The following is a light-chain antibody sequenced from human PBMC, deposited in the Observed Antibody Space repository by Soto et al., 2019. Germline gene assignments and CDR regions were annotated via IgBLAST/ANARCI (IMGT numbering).Light chain of an antibody. Sequence: ILMTQSPYALSVSLGERATINCKSGQSVLYSSNNKNYLAWYQQKPGQPPKLLIYWASTRESGVPDRFSGSGSGTDFTLTISSLQAEDVAVYYCQQYYSTPLTFGGGTRWIS. CDR3: QQYYSTPLT. CDR1: QSVLYSSNNKNY. CDR2: WAS. J-gene: IGKJ4*01. V-gene: IGKV4-1*01.